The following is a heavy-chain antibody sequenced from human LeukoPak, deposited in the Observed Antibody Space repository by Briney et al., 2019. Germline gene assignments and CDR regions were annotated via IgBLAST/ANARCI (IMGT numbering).Heavy chain of an antibody. V-gene: IGHV4-39*07. CDR1: GGSISSSRYY. Sequence: PSETLSLTCTVSGGSISSSRYYWGWIRQPPGKGLEWIGYIYHSGSTYYNPSLKSRVTISVDRSKNQFSLKLSSVTAADTAVYYCARVSRRYGDDRVYFDYWGQGTLVTVSS. CDR2: IYHSGST. D-gene: IGHD4-17*01. J-gene: IGHJ4*02. CDR3: ARVSRRYGDDRVYFDY.